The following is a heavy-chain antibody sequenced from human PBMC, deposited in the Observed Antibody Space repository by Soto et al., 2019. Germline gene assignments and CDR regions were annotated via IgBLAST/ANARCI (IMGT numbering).Heavy chain of an antibody. CDR1: GGSISSYY. CDR3: ARGQVVAAQH. J-gene: IGHJ4*02. Sequence: PSETLSLTCPVSGGSISSYYWSWIRQPPGKGLEWIGFIYYSGSTHYNPSLKSRVTMSVDTSKNQFSLKLSSVTAADTAVYYCARGQVVAAQHWGQGTLVTVSS. CDR2: IYYSGST. D-gene: IGHD2-15*01. V-gene: IGHV4-59*12.